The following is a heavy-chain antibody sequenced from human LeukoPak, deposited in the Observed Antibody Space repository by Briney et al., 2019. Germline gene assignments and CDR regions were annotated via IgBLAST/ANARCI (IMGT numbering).Heavy chain of an antibody. CDR1: GYTFSSYY. Sequence: GASVKVSCKASGYTFSSYYMHWVRQAPGQGLEWMGGIIPIFGTANYAQKFQGRVTITTDESTSTAYMELSSLRSEDTAVYYCALGRNWFDPWGQGTLVTVSS. D-gene: IGHD1-26*01. V-gene: IGHV1-69*05. CDR2: IIPIFGTA. J-gene: IGHJ5*02. CDR3: ALGRNWFDP.